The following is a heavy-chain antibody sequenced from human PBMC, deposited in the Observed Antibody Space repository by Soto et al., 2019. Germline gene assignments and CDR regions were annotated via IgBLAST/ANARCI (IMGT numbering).Heavy chain of an antibody. CDR3: ARTRAVWFDP. CDR1: GGYIISSSYY. V-gene: IGHV4-39*01. J-gene: IGHJ5*02. D-gene: IGHD6-19*01. CDR2: IYYSGST. Sequence: PSETLSLTSTVSGGYIISSSYYWGWIRQPPGKGLEWIGSIYYSGSTYYNPSLKSRVTISVDTSKNQFSLKLSSVTAADTAVYYCARTRAVWFDPWGQGTLVTVSS.